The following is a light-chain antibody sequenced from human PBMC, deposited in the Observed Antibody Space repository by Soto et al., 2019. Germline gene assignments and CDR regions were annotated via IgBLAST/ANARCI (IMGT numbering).Light chain of an antibody. V-gene: IGLV2-8*01. Sequence: QSALTQPPSASGSPGQSVTISCTGTSSDVGGYNYVSWYQQHPGKAPKLMIYEVSKRPSGVPDRFSGSKSGNTASLTVSGLQADDEADYSGSSRAGNNGVFGTGTRLTVL. CDR2: EVS. CDR1: SSDVGGYNY. CDR3: SSRAGNNGV. J-gene: IGLJ1*01.